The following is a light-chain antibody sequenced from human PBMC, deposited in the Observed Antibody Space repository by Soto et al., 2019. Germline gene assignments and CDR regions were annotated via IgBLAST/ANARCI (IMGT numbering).Light chain of an antibody. V-gene: IGKV3-20*01. CDR3: QQYGSSGT. CDR2: GAS. Sequence: LAQSPATLSLSPGERATLSRRASQSVSNNYLAWYQQKPGPAPRLLIYGASNRATGIPDRFSCSGSGTDFTLTISRLEPEDFAVYYCQQYGSSGTFGQGTKVDIK. CDR1: QSVSNNY. J-gene: IGKJ1*01.